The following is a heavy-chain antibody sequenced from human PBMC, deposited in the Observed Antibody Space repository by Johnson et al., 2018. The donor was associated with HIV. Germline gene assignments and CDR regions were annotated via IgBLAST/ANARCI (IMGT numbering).Heavy chain of an antibody. CDR1: GFTFSSYG. J-gene: IGHJ3*02. Sequence: QVQLVESGGGVVQPGRSLRLSCAASGFTFSSYGMHWVRQAPGKGLEWVAVIWYDGTNKYFADSVKGRFTISRDNSKNTLYLQMNGLRAEDTAVYYCAKDRAGIVAFDIWGQGTMVTVSS. V-gene: IGHV3-33*06. D-gene: IGHD6-19*01. CDR3: AKDRAGIVAFDI. CDR2: IWYDGTNK.